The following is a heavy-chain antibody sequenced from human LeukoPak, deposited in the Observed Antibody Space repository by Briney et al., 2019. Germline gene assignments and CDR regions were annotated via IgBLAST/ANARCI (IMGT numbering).Heavy chain of an antibody. V-gene: IGHV3-53*01. D-gene: IGHD6-6*01. Sequence: PGGSLRLSCAVSGFTVSNDYMSCVRQAPGKGLEWVSVIYGGGDTYYADSVRGRFTISRDNFENTLFLQMDSLTPEDTDVYCTRLLPSSHHFFDSWGQGTLVTVSS. CDR3: TRLLPSSHHFFDS. J-gene: IGHJ4*02. CDR1: GFTVSNDY. CDR2: IYGGGDT.